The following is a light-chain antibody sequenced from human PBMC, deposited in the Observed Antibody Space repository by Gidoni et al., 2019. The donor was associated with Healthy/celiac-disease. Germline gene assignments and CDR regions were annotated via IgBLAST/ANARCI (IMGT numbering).Light chain of an antibody. Sequence: SYELTHPPSVSVSTGQTARITRPGDKWGDKYACWYQQKPGQSPVLVIYQDSKRPSGIPERFSGSNSGNTATLTISGTQAMDEADYYCQAWDSSTVVFGGGTKLTVL. J-gene: IGLJ2*01. CDR3: QAWDSSTVV. CDR1: KWGDKY. CDR2: QDS. V-gene: IGLV3-1*01.